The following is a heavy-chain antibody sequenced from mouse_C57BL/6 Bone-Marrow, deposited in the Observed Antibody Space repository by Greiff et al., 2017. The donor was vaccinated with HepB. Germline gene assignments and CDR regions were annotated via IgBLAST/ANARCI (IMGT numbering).Heavy chain of an antibody. V-gene: IGHV1-26*01. J-gene: IGHJ3*01. CDR3: AKYGSSYGWFAY. Sequence: EVQLQQSGPELVKPGASVKISCKASGYTFTDYYMNWVKQSHGKSLEWIGDINPNNGGTSYNQKFKGKATLTVDKSSSTAYMELRSLTSEDSAVYYCAKYGSSYGWFAYWGQGTLVTVSA. D-gene: IGHD1-1*01. CDR2: INPNNGGT. CDR1: GYTFTDYY.